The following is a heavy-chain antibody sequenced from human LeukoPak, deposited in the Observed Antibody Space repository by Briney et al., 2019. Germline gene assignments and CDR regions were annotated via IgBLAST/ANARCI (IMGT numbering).Heavy chain of an antibody. CDR3: THRGSNDRRAFDI. CDR1: GFTLSNAC. J-gene: IGHJ3*02. D-gene: IGHD4/OR15-4a*01. V-gene: IGHV3-15*01. CDR2: MKSKSDGGTT. Sequence: GGSLRLSCTASGFTLSNACMNWVRQAPGKGLEWGGRMKSKSDGGTTDYAAPVKGRFTISRDDSKNTLYLQMNSQKTEDTAVYYCTHRGSNDRRAFDIWGQGTMVTVSS.